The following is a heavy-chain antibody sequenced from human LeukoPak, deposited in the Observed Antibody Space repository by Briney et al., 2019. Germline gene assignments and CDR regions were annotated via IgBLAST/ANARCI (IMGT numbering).Heavy chain of an antibody. D-gene: IGHD3-10*01. CDR1: GYTFTGYY. CDR2: INPNSGGT. J-gene: IGHJ3*02. V-gene: IGHV1-2*02. Sequence: GASVKVSCKASGYTFTGYYMHWVRQAPGQGLEWMGWINPNSGGTNYAQKFQGRVTMTRDTSISTAYMELSRLRSDDTAVYYCARDRLLLWFGESHDAFDIWGQGTMVTVSS. CDR3: ARDRLLLWFGESHDAFDI.